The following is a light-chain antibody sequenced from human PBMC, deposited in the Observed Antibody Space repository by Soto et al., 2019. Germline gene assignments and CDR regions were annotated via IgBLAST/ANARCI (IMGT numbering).Light chain of an antibody. V-gene: IGKV3-20*01. J-gene: IGKJ1*01. Sequence: IVLTQSPGTLSLTPGERATLSCRASQSVSSSYLAWYQQKPGQAPRLLIYGASSRATGIPDRFSGSGSGTDFTLTISRLEPEDFAVYFCQHYGSFGQGTKVDIK. CDR1: QSVSSSY. CDR2: GAS. CDR3: QHYGS.